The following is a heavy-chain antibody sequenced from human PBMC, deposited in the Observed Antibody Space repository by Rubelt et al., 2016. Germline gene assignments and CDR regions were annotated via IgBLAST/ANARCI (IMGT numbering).Heavy chain of an antibody. Sequence: QVQLQESGPGLVKPSETLSLTCTVSGGSISSYYWSWIGRPPGKGLEWIGYIYYSGHTYSNPSLKSRVTMSVDTAKNQFSRMVSSATAADTAVYYCASPSTGVLNWYFDLWGRGTLVTVSS. D-gene: IGHD7-27*01. J-gene: IGHJ2*01. CDR2: IYYSGHT. V-gene: IGHV4-59*01. CDR1: GGSISSYY. CDR3: ASPSTGVLNWYFDL.